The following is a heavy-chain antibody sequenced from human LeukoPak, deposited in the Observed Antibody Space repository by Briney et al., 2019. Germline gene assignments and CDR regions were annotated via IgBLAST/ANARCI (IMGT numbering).Heavy chain of an antibody. CDR2: IYYSGST. J-gene: IGHJ6*03. V-gene: IGHV4-59*01. CDR1: GDSISSYF. Sequence: SETLSLTCTVSGDSISSYFWNWIRQPPGKGLEWIGYIYYSGSTNYNPSLKSRVTISVDTSKNQFSLRLSSVTATDTAVYYCAKGGYYYYYYMDVWGKGTTVTVSS. CDR3: AKGGYYYYYYMDV.